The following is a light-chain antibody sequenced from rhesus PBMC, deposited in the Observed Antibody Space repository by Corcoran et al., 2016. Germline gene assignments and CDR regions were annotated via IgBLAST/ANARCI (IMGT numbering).Light chain of an antibody. CDR1: SNDIGGYNY. Sequence: QAALTQPRSVTGSPGQSVPISCTGTSNDIGGYNYVSWYQQHPGTAPKLMIYEVSKRPSGVSDRFSDSKSGNTTSLTISGLQAEDEADYYCCSYAGSYTYIFGAGTRLTVL. V-gene: IGLV2-32*01. J-gene: IGLJ1*01. CDR3: CSYAGSYTYI. CDR2: EVS.